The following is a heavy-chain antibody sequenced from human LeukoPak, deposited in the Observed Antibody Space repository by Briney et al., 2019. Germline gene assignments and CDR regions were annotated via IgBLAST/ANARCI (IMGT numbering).Heavy chain of an antibody. CDR1: GGSISSYY. Sequence: SETLSLTCSVSGGSISSYYWSWIRQPPGKGLEWIGYIYYSGSTNCNPSLKSRVTISVDTSKKQFSLKLRSVTAADTAVYYCARGRNIEMTTMSGGSDCWGQGTLVTVSS. J-gene: IGHJ4*02. CDR3: ARGRNIEMTTMSGGSDC. D-gene: IGHD5-24*01. CDR2: IYYSGST. V-gene: IGHV4-59*01.